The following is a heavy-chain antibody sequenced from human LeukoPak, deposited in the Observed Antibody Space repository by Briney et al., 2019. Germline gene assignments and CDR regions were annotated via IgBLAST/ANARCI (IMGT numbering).Heavy chain of an antibody. CDR1: GFTFSSYG. V-gene: IGHV3-30*02. J-gene: IGHJ5*02. D-gene: IGHD6-13*01. CDR3: AKDARGSSWLNWFDP. CDR2: IRYDGSNK. Sequence: PGGSLRLSCAASGFTFSSYGMHWVRQAPGKGLEWVAFIRYDGSNKYYADSVKGRFTISRDNSKNTLYLQMNSLRAEDTAVYYCAKDARGSSWLNWFDPWGQGTLVTVSS.